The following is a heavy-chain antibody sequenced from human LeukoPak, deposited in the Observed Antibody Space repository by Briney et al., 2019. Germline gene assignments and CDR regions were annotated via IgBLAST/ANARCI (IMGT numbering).Heavy chain of an antibody. V-gene: IGHV3-7*01. CDR3: ARGQDWNHDY. CDR2: IREDGSDK. CDR1: GFTFSRYW. D-gene: IGHD1-1*01. Sequence: GGSLRLSCAASGFTFSRYWMSWVRQAPGKGLEWVANIREDGSDKYYVNSVKGRFIISRDNAKNSLYLQMNSLRAEDTAVYYCARGQDWNHDYWGQGTLVTVSS. J-gene: IGHJ4*02.